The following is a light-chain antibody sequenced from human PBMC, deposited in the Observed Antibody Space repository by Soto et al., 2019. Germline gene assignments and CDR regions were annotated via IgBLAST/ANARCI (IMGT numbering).Light chain of an antibody. CDR1: RGISSY. CDR3: QQLNSYPQT. J-gene: IGKJ5*01. Sequence: DLPFTHSPSFLSASVGDRVTITCQASRGISSYLAWYQQKPGKAPKLLVYSASTLQSGVPSRFSGSGSGPDFTLTISSLQPEDSATYFCQQLNSYPQTFGQGTRLEIK. V-gene: IGKV1-9*01. CDR2: SAS.